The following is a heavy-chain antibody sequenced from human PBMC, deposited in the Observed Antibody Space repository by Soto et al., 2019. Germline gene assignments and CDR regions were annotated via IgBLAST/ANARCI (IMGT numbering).Heavy chain of an antibody. J-gene: IGHJ4*02. CDR3: ARAQQLVLLGFYFDY. CDR1: GGSFSGYY. CDR2: INHSGST. D-gene: IGHD6-13*01. V-gene: IGHV4-34*01. Sequence: PSETLSLTCAVYGGSFSGYYWSWIRQPPGKGLEWIGEINHSGSTNYNPSLKSRVTISVDTSKNQFSLKLSSVTAADTTVYYCARAQQLVLLGFYFDYWGQGTLVTVSS.